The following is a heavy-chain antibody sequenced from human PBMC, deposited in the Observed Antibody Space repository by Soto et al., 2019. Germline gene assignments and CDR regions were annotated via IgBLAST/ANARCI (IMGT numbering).Heavy chain of an antibody. Sequence: FSSYAMSWVCQAPGKGLEWVSAISGSGGSTYYADSVKGRFTISRDNSKNTLYLQMNSLRAEDTAVYYCAYSSTPFDYWGQGTLVTVSS. J-gene: IGHJ4*02. CDR1: FSSYA. D-gene: IGHD6-13*01. CDR2: ISGSGGST. CDR3: AYSSTPFDY. V-gene: IGHV3-23*01.